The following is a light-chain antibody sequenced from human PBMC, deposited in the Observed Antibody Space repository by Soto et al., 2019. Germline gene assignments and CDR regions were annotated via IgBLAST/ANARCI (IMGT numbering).Light chain of an antibody. V-gene: IGKV1-5*03. CDR3: QQYNSYPIT. CDR1: QSISSW. J-gene: IGKJ5*01. Sequence: DIQMTQSPSTLSASVGDRVTITCRASQSISSWLAWYQQKPGKAPKLLIYKASSLESGVPSRFSGSGSGTEFTLTISSLQPDEFATYCCQQYNSYPITFGQGTRLEIK. CDR2: KAS.